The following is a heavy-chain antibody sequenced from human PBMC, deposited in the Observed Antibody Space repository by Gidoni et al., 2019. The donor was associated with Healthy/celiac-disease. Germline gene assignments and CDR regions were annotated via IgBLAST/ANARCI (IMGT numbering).Heavy chain of an antibody. D-gene: IGHD2-15*01. CDR1: GYTFTSYY. Sequence: QVQLVQSGAEVKKPGASVKVSCKASGYTFTSYYMHWVRQAPGQGLEWMGIINPSGGSTSYAQKFQGRVTMTRDTSTSTVYMELSSLRSEDTAVYYCARVAGYCSGGSCPSPYYFDYWGQGTLVTVSS. J-gene: IGHJ4*02. CDR2: INPSGGST. V-gene: IGHV1-46*01. CDR3: ARVAGYCSGGSCPSPYYFDY.